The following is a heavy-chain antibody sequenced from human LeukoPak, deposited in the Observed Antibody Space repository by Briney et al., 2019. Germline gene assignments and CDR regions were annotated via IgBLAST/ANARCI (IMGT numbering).Heavy chain of an antibody. V-gene: IGHV1-2*02. CDR2: INPNSGDT. J-gene: IGHJ6*02. Sequence: ASVKVSCKASGYTFTAYYLHWVRQAPGQGLEWMGWINPNSGDTIYAQKFQDRVTMTRDTSISTAYMELSRLRSDDTAVYYCARKTAGKYDMDVWGQGTTVTVSS. D-gene: IGHD2-21*02. CDR1: GYTFTAYY. CDR3: ARKTAGKYDMDV.